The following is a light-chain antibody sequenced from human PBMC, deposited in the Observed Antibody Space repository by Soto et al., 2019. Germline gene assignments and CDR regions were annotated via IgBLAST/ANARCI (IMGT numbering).Light chain of an antibody. CDR1: QTISSW. CDR2: KAS. V-gene: IGKV1-5*03. Sequence: DIQMTQSPSTLSGSVGDRVTITCRASQTISSWLAWYQQKPGKAPKLLIYKASTLKSGVPSRFRGGGSGTEFTLTISILQPDDFATYYYQHYNSYSEAFGQGTKVELK. J-gene: IGKJ1*01. CDR3: QHYNSYSEA.